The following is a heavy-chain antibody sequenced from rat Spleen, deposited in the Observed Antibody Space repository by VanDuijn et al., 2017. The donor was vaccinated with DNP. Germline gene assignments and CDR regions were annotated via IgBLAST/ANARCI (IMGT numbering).Heavy chain of an antibody. Sequence: EVQLVESGGGLVQPGRSMKLSCAASGFTFSSFLMAWVRQAPTKGLEWLATISTSGGSTPYRDSVKGRFIISRDNAKSTLYLQMNSLRSEDTATYYCARYSRGAMDAWGQGTSVTVSS. CDR2: ISTSGGST. CDR1: GFTFSSFL. CDR3: ARYSRGAMDA. V-gene: IGHV5-46*01. J-gene: IGHJ4*01. D-gene: IGHD1-11*01.